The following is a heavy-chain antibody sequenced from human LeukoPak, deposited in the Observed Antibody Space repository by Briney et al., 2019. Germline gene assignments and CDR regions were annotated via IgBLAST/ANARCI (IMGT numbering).Heavy chain of an antibody. D-gene: IGHD6-13*01. Sequence: PGGSPRLSCAASGFTFSSYWMHWVRQAPGKGLVWVSRINSDGSSTSYADSVKGRFTISRDNAKNTLYLQMNSLRAEDTAVYYCARVAGGSSPYYFDHWGRGTLVTVSS. CDR3: ARVAGGSSPYYFDH. V-gene: IGHV3-74*01. CDR1: GFTFSSYW. J-gene: IGHJ4*02. CDR2: INSDGSST.